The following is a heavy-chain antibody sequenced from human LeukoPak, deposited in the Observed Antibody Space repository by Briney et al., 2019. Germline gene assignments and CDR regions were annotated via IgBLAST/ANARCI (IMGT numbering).Heavy chain of an antibody. V-gene: IGHV1-46*01. D-gene: IGHD6-19*01. Sequence: ASVKVSCKASGYTFTGHDINWVRQAPGQGLEWMGIINPSGGSTSYAQKFQGRVTMTRDTSTSTVYMELSSLRSEDTAVYYCATSRSGWANFDYWGQGTLVTVSS. CDR3: ATSRSGWANFDY. CDR1: GYTFTGHD. CDR2: INPSGGST. J-gene: IGHJ4*02.